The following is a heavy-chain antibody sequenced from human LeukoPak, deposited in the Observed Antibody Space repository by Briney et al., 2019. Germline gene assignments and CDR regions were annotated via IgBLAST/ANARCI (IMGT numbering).Heavy chain of an antibody. Sequence: GASVKVSYKASGGTFSSYAISWVRQAPGQGLEWMGGIIPIFGTANYAQKFQGRVTITADESTSTAYMELSSLRSEDTAVYYCARGGIVQLETEYYFDYWGQGTLVTVSS. CDR1: GGTFSSYA. CDR3: ARGGIVQLETEYYFDY. CDR2: IIPIFGTA. J-gene: IGHJ4*02. D-gene: IGHD1-1*01. V-gene: IGHV1-69*13.